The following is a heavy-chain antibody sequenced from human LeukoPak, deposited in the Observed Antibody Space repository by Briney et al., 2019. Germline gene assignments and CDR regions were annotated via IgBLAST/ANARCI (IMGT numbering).Heavy chain of an antibody. CDR3: AKGYYDFWSGYSNYFDY. D-gene: IGHD3-3*01. J-gene: IGHJ4*02. CDR2: ISGSGGST. V-gene: IGHV3-23*01. Sequence: GGSLRLSCAASGFTFSSYAMSWVRQAPGKGLEWVSAISGSGGSTYYADSVKGRFTNSRDNSKNTLYLQMNSLRAEDTAVYYCAKGYYDFWSGYSNYFDYWGQGTLVTVSS. CDR1: GFTFSSYA.